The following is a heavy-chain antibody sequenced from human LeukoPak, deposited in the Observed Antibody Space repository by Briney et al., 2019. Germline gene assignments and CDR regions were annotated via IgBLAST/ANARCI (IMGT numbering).Heavy chain of an antibody. D-gene: IGHD3-22*01. CDR2: IYYSGST. Sequence: SETLSLTCTVSGGSISSGGYYWSWIRQHPGKGLEWIGYIYYSGSTYYNPSLKSRVTISVDTSKNQFSLKLSSVTAADTAVYYCASSPTHYYDSSGYYDYWGQGTLVTVSS. J-gene: IGHJ4*02. CDR1: GGSISSGGYY. V-gene: IGHV4-31*03. CDR3: ASSPTHYYDSSGYYDY.